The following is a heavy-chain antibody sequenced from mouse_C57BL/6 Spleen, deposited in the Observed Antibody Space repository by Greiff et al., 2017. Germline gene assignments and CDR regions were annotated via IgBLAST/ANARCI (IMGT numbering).Heavy chain of an antibody. V-gene: IGHV5-15*01. J-gene: IGHJ1*03. Sequence: EVKLQESGGGLVQPGGSLKLSCAASGFTFSDYGMAWVRQAPRKGPEWVAFISNLAYSIYYADTVTGRFTISRENAKNTLYLEMSSLRSEDTAMYYCARQPSYWYFDVWGTGTTVTVSS. CDR3: ARQPSYWYFDV. CDR1: GFTFSDYG. CDR2: ISNLAYSI.